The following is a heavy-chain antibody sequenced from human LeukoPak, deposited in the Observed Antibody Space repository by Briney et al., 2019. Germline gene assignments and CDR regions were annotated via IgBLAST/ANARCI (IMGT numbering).Heavy chain of an antibody. CDR3: ARGTTHSDY. CDR1: GFTLSSYG. D-gene: IGHD4-11*01. CDR2: MWYDGSKK. J-gene: IGHJ4*02. V-gene: IGHV3-33*01. Sequence: GGSLRLSCAASGFTLSSYGMHWVRQAPGKGLEWVAVMWYDGSKKYYADSVKGRFTISRDNSNNTLSLQMNSLTAEDTAVYYCARGTTHSDYWGQGSLVTVSS.